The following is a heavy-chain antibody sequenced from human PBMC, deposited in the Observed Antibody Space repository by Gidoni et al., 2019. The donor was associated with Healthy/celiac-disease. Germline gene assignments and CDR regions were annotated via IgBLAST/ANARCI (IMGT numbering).Heavy chain of an antibody. CDR1: GSTFSSCA. CDR3: AKEWELLAFDY. J-gene: IGHJ4*02. CDR2: ISGSGGST. V-gene: IGHV3-23*01. D-gene: IGHD1-26*01. Sequence: EVQLLEAGGGLVQPGGCLRLSCVVSGSTFSSCAMSWVRQAPGKGLEWVSAISGSGGSTYYADSVKGRFTISRDNSKNTLYLQMNSLRAEDTAVYYCAKEWELLAFDYWGQGTLVTVSS.